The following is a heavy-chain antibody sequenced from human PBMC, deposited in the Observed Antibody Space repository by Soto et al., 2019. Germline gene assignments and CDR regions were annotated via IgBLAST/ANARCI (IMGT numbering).Heavy chain of an antibody. CDR3: ATGPPYFVTAGGGDYDY. V-gene: IGHV1-24*01. D-gene: IGHD2-21*02. J-gene: IGHJ4*02. Sequence: QVQLVQSGAEVKKPGASVKVSCKVSGYTLTELSMHWVRQAPGKGLEWMGGFDPEDGETIYAQKLQGRVPMTEDTSTDTAYMELSSLRSGDTAVYYCATGPPYFVTAGGGDYDYWGQGTLVTVSS. CDR1: GYTLTELS. CDR2: FDPEDGET.